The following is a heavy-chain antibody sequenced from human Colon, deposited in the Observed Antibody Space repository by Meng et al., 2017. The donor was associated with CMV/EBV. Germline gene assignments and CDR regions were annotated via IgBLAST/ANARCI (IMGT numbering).Heavy chain of an antibody. J-gene: IGHJ4*02. V-gene: IGHV3-23*01. Sequence: GESLKISCVASGFTLKTYMMTWVRQAPGKGLEWVAGLGGSGGITLYADSVKGRFTISRDNSKNTLYLQMNSLRSEDTAVYYCARNENGYGYGRGFFEYWGQGARVTVSS. CDR1: GFTLKTYM. CDR2: LGGSGGIT. D-gene: IGHD5-18*01. CDR3: ARNENGYGYGRGFFEY.